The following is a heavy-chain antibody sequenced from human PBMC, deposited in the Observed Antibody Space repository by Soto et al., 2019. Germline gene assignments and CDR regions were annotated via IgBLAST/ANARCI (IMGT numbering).Heavy chain of an antibody. Sequence: QVQLQESGPGLVKPSQTLSLTCTVSGGSISSGGYYWSWIRQPPGKGLEWIGYIYYSGSTYYNPSLKSRVTISVDTSKNQFSLKLSSVTAADTAVYYCARVLVSRAGGAITMVRGVIINWRGMDVWGQGTTVTVSS. V-gene: IGHV4-30-4*01. CDR1: GGSISSGGYY. CDR3: ARVLVSRAGGAITMVRGVIINWRGMDV. CDR2: IYYSGST. J-gene: IGHJ6*02. D-gene: IGHD3-10*01.